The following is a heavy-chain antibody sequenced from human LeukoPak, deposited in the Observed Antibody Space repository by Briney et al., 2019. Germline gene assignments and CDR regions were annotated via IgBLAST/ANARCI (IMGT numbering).Heavy chain of an antibody. V-gene: IGHV3-48*03. Sequence: GGSLRLSCAASGFTFSIYEMNWVRQAPGKGLEWVSCISSSGGTMYYADSVKGRLTISRDNAEKSLYLQMNSLRAEDTAVYYCARYCSSTKCLLYWGQGTLVTVSS. J-gene: IGHJ4*02. CDR2: ISSSGGTM. CDR3: ARYCSSTKCLLY. D-gene: IGHD2-2*01. CDR1: GFTFSIYE.